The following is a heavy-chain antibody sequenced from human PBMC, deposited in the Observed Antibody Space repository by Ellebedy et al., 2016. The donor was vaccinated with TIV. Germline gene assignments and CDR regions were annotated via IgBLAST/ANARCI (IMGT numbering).Heavy chain of an antibody. CDR1: PDIFPTYW. J-gene: IGHJ3*02. CDR2: IYPDDSDA. D-gene: IGHD5-24*01. V-gene: IGHV5-51*01. Sequence: GESLKISXKGSPDIFPTYWIAWVRQMPGRGPEWMGIIYPDDSDAKYSPSFQGHVTISVDKSINTVYLQWSSLKASDTAMYFCARRVVLDGFDIWGQGTTVTVSS. CDR3: ARRVVLDGFDI.